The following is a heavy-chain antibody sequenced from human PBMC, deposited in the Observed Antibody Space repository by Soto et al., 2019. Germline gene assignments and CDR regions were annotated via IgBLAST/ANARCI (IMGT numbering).Heavy chain of an antibody. D-gene: IGHD3-10*01. J-gene: IGHJ4*02. V-gene: IGHV5-51*01. Sequence: GESLKISCRASGYTFTSFWIAWVRQMPGKGLEWMGIVYPDDSDTRYSPAFQGQVNISADTSLTTAYLQWASLEASDTAMYYCARGVPYAGSVYFDHWGPGSLVTVS. CDR3: ARGVPYAGSVYFDH. CDR2: VYPDDSDT. CDR1: GYTFTSFW.